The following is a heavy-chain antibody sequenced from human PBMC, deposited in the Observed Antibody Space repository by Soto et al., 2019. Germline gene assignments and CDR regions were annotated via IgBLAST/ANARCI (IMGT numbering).Heavy chain of an antibody. D-gene: IGHD6-13*01. V-gene: IGHV4-59*12. CDR1: DGFISSYY. CDR3: ARRIPTAGLFDY. CDR2: IYYSGTT. J-gene: IGHJ4*02. Sequence: SETLSLTCSVSDGFISSYYWSWIRQSPGKGLDWIAYIYYSGTTYYNPSLQSRLTISRDTPKNQFSLKLTSVTAADTAVYYCARRIPTAGLFDYWGQGTLVTSPQ.